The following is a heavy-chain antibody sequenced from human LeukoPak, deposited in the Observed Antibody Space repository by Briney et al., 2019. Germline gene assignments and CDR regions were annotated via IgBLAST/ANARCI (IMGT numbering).Heavy chain of an antibody. Sequence: SETLSLTCTVSGGSISSSSDFWGWVRQTPGSGLEWIGSINYSGKTYYTSSLKSRLTIFVDVSKNQFSLKLTSVTAADTAVYYCARIIIGTPNNWIDPWGRGNLVTVSS. D-gene: IGHD1-20*01. J-gene: IGHJ5*02. CDR3: ARIIIGTPNNWIDP. CDR1: GGSISSSSDF. V-gene: IGHV4-39*01. CDR2: INYSGKT.